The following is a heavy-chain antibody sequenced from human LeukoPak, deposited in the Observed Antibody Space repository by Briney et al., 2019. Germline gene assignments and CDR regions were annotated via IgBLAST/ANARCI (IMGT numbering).Heavy chain of an antibody. J-gene: IGHJ4*02. CDR1: VYTFTGYY. V-gene: IGHV1-2*02. CDR3: ARGIVGATTGD. D-gene: IGHD1-26*01. CDR2: INPNSGGT. Sequence: AASVTVSFKSSVYTFTGYYMHWVRQAPGQGLEWMGWINPNSGGTNYAQKFQGRVTMTRDTSISTAYMELSRLRSDDTAVYYCARGIVGATTGDWGQGTLVTVSS.